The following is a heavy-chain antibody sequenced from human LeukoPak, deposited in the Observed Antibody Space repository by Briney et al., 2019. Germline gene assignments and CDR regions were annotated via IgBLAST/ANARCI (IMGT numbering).Heavy chain of an antibody. CDR1: GFTFSSYG. CDR2: IWYDGSNK. D-gene: IGHD3-22*01. Sequence: GGSLRLSCAASGFTFSSYGMHWVRQAPGKGLEWVAVIWYDGSNKYYADSVKGRFTISRDNSKNTLYLQMNSLRAEDTAVYYCARNNYYDSSGYYSDWYYYYGMDVWGQGTTVTVSS. CDR3: ARNNYYDSSGYYSDWYYYYGMDV. J-gene: IGHJ6*02. V-gene: IGHV3-33*01.